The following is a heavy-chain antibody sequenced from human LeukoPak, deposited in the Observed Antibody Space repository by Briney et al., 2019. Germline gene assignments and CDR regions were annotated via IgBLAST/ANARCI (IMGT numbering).Heavy chain of an antibody. J-gene: IGHJ4*01. V-gene: IGHV1-69*05. Sequence: SVKVSCKASGGTFSSYAISWVRQAPGQGLEWMGRIIPIFGTANYAQKFQGRVTITTDESTSTAYMELSSLRSEDTAVYYCARGRRVPSSLDYWGHGTLVTVSS. CDR2: IIPIFGTA. D-gene: IGHD2-2*01. CDR3: ARGRRVPSSLDY. CDR1: GGTFSSYA.